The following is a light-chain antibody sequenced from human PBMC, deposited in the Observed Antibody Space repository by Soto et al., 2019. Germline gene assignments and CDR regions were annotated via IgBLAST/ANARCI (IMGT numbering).Light chain of an antibody. J-gene: IGKJ2*01. V-gene: IGKV4-1*01. CDR2: WAS. Sequence: DIVVTQSPGSMTVSLGARAAITCKSSQSVFYSPNNKNYFAWYQQKPGQPNKLLISWASTRESGVPDRFSGSGSGTDFTLTISSLQAEEVAVYYCQQYYSTPYTFGQGTKVDIK. CDR3: QQYYSTPYT. CDR1: QSVFYSPNNKNY.